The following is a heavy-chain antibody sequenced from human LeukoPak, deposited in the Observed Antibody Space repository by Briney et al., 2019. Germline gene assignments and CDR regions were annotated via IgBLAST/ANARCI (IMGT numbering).Heavy chain of an antibody. CDR1: GYTFTRYT. D-gene: IGHD2-15*01. CDR3: ARDHCSGGSCYFDS. J-gene: IGHJ4*02. CDR2: INTNTGNP. Sequence: ASVKVSCKASGYTFTRYTMNWVRQAPGQGLEWMGWINTNTGNPTYAQGFTGRFVFSSDTSVSTAYLQISSLKAEDTAVYYCARDHCSGGSCYFDSWGQGTLVTVSS. V-gene: IGHV7-4-1*02.